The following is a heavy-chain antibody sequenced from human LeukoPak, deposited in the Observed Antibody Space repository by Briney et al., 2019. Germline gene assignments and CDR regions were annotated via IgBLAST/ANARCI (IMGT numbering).Heavy chain of an antibody. J-gene: IGHJ4*02. V-gene: IGHV3-21*01. D-gene: IGHD6-19*01. CDR1: GFTFSSYS. CDR3: ARVSIGWYSFDY. Sequence: SGGSLRLSCAASGFTFSSYSMNWVRQAPGKGLEWVSSISSSSSYIYYADSVKGRFTISRDNAKDTVYLQMNSLRAEDTAVYYCARVSIGWYSFDYWGQGILVTVSS. CDR2: ISSSSSYI.